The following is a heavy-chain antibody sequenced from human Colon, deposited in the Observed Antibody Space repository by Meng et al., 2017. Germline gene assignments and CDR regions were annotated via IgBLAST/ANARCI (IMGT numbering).Heavy chain of an antibody. CDR2: INHSGST. J-gene: IGHJ4*02. D-gene: IGHD6-13*01. Sequence: HVQIQQWGAGLLQPSEPLSLTSAVYGGSFSGYYWSWIRQTPGKGLEWIGEINHSGSTNYHPSLKSRVTISVDTSKNQFSLKLSSVTAADTAVYYCARGRSGSSWYGGDYWGQGTLVTVSS. CDR3: ARGRSGSSWYGGDY. V-gene: IGHV4-34*01. CDR1: GGSFSGYY.